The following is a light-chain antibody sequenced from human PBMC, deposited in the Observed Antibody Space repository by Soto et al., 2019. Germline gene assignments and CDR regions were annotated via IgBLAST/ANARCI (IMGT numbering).Light chain of an antibody. V-gene: IGLV2-14*01. CDR2: DVS. CDR1: SSDVGGYNY. J-gene: IGLJ3*02. CDR3: SSYTSSSTWV. Sequence: QSALTQPASVSGSPGQSITISCTGTSSDVGGYNYVSWYQQHPGKVPKLMIYDVSNRPSGVSNRFSGSKSGNTASLTISGRQAADEADYDCSSYTSSSTWVFGGGTKLTVL.